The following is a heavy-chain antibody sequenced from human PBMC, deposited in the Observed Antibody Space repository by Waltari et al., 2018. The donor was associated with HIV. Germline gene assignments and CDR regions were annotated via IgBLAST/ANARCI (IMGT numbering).Heavy chain of an antibody. D-gene: IGHD3-9*01. CDR2: IYSGGST. CDR3: AREPLYYDILTGSSYYYYGMDV. CDR1: GFTVSSNY. V-gene: IGHV3-66*02. J-gene: IGHJ6*02. Sequence: EVQLVESGGGLVQPGGSLRLSCAASGFTVSSNYMSWVRQAPGQGLEWVSVIYSGGSTYYADSVKGRFTISRDNSKNTLYLQMNSLRAEDTAVYYCAREPLYYDILTGSSYYYYGMDVWGQGTTVTVSS.